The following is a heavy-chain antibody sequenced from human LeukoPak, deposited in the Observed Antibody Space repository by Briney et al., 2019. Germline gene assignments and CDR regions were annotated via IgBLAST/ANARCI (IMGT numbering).Heavy chain of an antibody. CDR1: GFTFSSYG. V-gene: IGHV3-33*01. D-gene: IGHD3-22*01. Sequence: GGSLRLSCAASGFTFSSYGMHWVRQAPGKGLEWVAVIWYDGSNKYYADSVKGRFTISGDNSKNTLYLQMNSLRAEDTAVYYCASPYYYDSSGLTTPLGYWGQGTLVTVSS. CDR2: IWYDGSNK. J-gene: IGHJ4*02. CDR3: ASPYYYDSSGLTTPLGY.